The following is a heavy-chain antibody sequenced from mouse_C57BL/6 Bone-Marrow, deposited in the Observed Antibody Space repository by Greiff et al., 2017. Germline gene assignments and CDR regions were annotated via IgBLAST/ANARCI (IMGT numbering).Heavy chain of an antibody. Sequence: VQLQQSGPELVKPGASVKISCKASGYAFSSSWMNWVKQRPGKGLEWIGRIYPGDGDTNYNGKFKGKATLTADRSSSTAYMQLSSLTSEDSAVYFCARKRNWNWYFDVWGTGTTVTVSS. J-gene: IGHJ1*03. CDR1: GYAFSSSW. D-gene: IGHD4-1*01. CDR2: IYPGDGDT. CDR3: ARKRNWNWYFDV. V-gene: IGHV1-82*01.